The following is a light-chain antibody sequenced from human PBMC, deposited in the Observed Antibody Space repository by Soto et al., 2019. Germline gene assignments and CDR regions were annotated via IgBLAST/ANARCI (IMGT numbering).Light chain of an antibody. J-gene: IGKJ5*01. V-gene: IGKV3D-15*01. CDR3: QQHGQWPIT. Sequence: EIVMTQSSATLSVSPVERATLSCRASQSVNSNYLAWYQQKPGQAPRLLIYGISKRATDIPDRFSGSGSGTEFTLTISSLQPEDFATYYCQQHGQWPITFGQGTRLEI. CDR1: QSVNSN. CDR2: GIS.